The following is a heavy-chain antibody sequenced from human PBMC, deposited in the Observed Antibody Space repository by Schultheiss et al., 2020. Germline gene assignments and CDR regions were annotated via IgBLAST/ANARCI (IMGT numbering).Heavy chain of an antibody. CDR3: ARGRYCGSTTCFFDY. Sequence: SETLSLTCTVSGGSVSSGSYYWSWIRQPPRKGLEWIGYIYYSGSTNYNPSLKSRVTISVDTSKNQFSLKLSSVTAADTGIYYCARGRYCGSTTCFFDYWGQGTLVTVSS. CDR1: GGSVSSGSYY. D-gene: IGHD2-2*01. CDR2: IYYSGST. J-gene: IGHJ4*02. V-gene: IGHV4-61*01.